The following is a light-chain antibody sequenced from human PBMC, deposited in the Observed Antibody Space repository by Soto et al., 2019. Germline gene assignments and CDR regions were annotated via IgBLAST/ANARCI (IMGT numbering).Light chain of an antibody. Sequence: DIQMTQSPSTLSASVGDRVTITCRASQSISSWLAWYQQKPGKAPKLLIYKASSLESGVPSRFSGSGSGTEFPLTISSLQPDDFATYYCQQYNSYPWTFGQGPKVEIK. CDR1: QSISSW. V-gene: IGKV1-5*03. CDR3: QQYNSYPWT. J-gene: IGKJ1*01. CDR2: KAS.